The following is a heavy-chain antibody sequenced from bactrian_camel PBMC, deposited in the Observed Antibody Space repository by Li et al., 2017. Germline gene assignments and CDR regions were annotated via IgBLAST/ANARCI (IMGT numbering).Heavy chain of an antibody. J-gene: IGHJ6*01. CDR3: AVRRSGCPPPWRTQGTS. CDR2: LTYIRGSP. CDR1: GLAVNDNC. V-gene: IGHV3-3*01. Sequence: VQLVESGGGSVQAGDSLRLSCAASGLAVNDNCLGWFRQAPSQEREPVAILTYIRGSPPIYADSVKGRFTISRDNAKNTVYLQMNNLKPEDTAMYYCAVRRSGCPPPWRTQGTSWGQGTQVTVS. D-gene: IGHD5*01.